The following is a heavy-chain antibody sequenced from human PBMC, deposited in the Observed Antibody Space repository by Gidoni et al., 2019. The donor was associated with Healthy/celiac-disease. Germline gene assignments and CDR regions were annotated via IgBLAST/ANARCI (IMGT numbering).Heavy chain of an antibody. V-gene: IGHV3-30-3*01. Sequence: QVQLVESGGGVVQPGRSLRLSCAASGFTFSSYAMHWVRQAPGKGLEWLSVISYDGSNKYYADSVKGRFTISRDNSKNTLYLQMNSLRAEDTAVYYCARGGRYFDPSPGDPWGQGTLVTVSS. CDR2: ISYDGSNK. J-gene: IGHJ5*02. CDR3: ARGGRYFDPSPGDP. CDR1: GFTFSSYA. D-gene: IGHD3-9*01.